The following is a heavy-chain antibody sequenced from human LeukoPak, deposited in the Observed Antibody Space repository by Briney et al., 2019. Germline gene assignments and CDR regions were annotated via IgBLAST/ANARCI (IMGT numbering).Heavy chain of an antibody. V-gene: IGHV3-21*01. J-gene: IGHJ4*02. CDR3: APPGVGAIPSEY. D-gene: IGHD1-26*01. Sequence: PGGSLRLSCAASGFTLSSYSMNWVRQAPGKGLEWVSTISSSSTYIYYADSVKGRFTISRDNAKESIYLQMNSLRAEDTAVYYYAPPGVGAIPSEYWGQGTLVTVSS. CDR2: ISSSSTYI. CDR1: GFTLSSYS.